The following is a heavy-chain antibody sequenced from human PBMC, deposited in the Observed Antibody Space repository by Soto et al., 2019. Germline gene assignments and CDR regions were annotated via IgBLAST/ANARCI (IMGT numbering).Heavy chain of an antibody. V-gene: IGHV4-30-2*01. D-gene: IGHD2-2*01. CDR2: IYHSGST. J-gene: IGHJ4*02. CDR1: GGSISSGGYS. Sequence: SETLSLTCAVSGGSISSGGYSWSWIRRPPGKGLEWIGYIYHSGSTYYNPSLKSRVTISVDRSKNQFSLKLSSVTAADTAVYYCAREGCSSTSCHFDYWGQGTLVTVSS. CDR3: AREGCSSTSCHFDY.